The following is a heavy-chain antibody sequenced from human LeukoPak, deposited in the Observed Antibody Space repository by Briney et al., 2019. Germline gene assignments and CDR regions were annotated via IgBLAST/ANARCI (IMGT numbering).Heavy chain of an antibody. CDR3: TRHGKGDLYPYFDY. Sequence: GGSLKLSCAASGFTFSGSAMHWVRQASGKGLEWVVRIRSKANSYATAYAASVKGRFTISRDDSKNTAYLQMNSLKTEDTAVYYCTRHGKGDLYPYFDYWGQGTLVTVSS. CDR2: IRSKANSYAT. CDR1: GFTFSGSA. V-gene: IGHV3-73*01. D-gene: IGHD3-16*01. J-gene: IGHJ4*02.